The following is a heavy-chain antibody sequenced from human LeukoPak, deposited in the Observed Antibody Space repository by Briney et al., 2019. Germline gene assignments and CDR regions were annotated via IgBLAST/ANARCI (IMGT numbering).Heavy chain of an antibody. J-gene: IGHJ3*02. V-gene: IGHV3-21*01. CDR3: ARVGRYSSGWDAFDI. CDR2: ISSSSSYM. D-gene: IGHD6-19*01. CDR1: GFTFSSYS. Sequence: GGSLRLSCAASGFTFSSYSMNWVRQAPGKGLEWVSSISSSSSYMYYADSVKGRFTISRDNAKNSLYLQMNSLRAEDTAVYYCARVGRYSSGWDAFDIWGQGTMVTVSS.